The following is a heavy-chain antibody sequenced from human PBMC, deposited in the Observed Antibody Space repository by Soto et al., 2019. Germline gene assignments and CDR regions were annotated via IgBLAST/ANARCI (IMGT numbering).Heavy chain of an antibody. D-gene: IGHD2-2*01. Sequence: SETLSLTCTVSGGSISSGGYYWSWIRQHPGKGLEGIGYIYYSGSTYYNPSLKSRVTISVDTYKNQFSLKLSSVTAADTAVYYCARGRRYQLKPTLTVSKGEYYYMDVWGKGTTVTLSS. CDR1: GGSISSGGYY. V-gene: IGHV4-31*03. J-gene: IGHJ6*03. CDR2: IYYSGST. CDR3: ARGRRYQLKPTLTVSKGEYYYMDV.